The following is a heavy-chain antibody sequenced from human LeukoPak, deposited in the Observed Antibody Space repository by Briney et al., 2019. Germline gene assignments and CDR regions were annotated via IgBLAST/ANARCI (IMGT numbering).Heavy chain of an antibody. J-gene: IGHJ3*02. CDR1: GYTFTSYG. V-gene: IGHV1-18*01. D-gene: IGHD6-19*01. CDR2: ISAYNGNT. CDR3: ARTFQYSSSDAFDI. Sequence: ASVKVSCKASGYTFTSYGISWVRQAPGQGLEWMGWISAYNGNTNYAQKLQGRVTMTTDTSTSTAYMELSSLRSEDTAVYYCARTFQYSSSDAFDIWGQGTTVTVSS.